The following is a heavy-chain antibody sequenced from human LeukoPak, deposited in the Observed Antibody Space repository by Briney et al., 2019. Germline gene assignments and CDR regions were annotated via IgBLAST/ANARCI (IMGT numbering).Heavy chain of an antibody. CDR2: INPSGGST. CDR1: GYTLTSYY. Sequence: ASVKVSCKASGYTLTSYYMHWVRQAPGQGLEWMGIINPSGGSTSYAQKFQGRVTMTRDTSTSTVYMELSSLRSEDTAVYYCARESRPPRYSGSYTQKPPDYWGQGTLVTVSS. D-gene: IGHD1-26*01. V-gene: IGHV1-46*01. J-gene: IGHJ4*02. CDR3: ARESRPPRYSGSYTQKPPDY.